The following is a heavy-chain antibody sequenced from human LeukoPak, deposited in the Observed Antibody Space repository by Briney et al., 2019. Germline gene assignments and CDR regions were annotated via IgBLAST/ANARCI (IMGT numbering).Heavy chain of an antibody. CDR1: GGTFSSYA. Sequence: GASVKVSCKASGGTFSSYAISWVRQAPGQGLEWMGGIIPIFGTANYAQKFQGRVTITADESTSTAYVELSSLRSEDTAVYYCASDLHCSGGSCYPIGIMDVWGQGTTVTVSS. CDR3: ASDLHCSGGSCYPIGIMDV. D-gene: IGHD2-15*01. CDR2: IIPIFGTA. V-gene: IGHV1-69*13. J-gene: IGHJ6*02.